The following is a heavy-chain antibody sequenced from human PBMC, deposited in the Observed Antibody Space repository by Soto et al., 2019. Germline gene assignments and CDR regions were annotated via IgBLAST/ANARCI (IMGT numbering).Heavy chain of an antibody. CDR1: GGSFSGYY. D-gene: IGHD2-15*01. Sequence: SETLSLTCAVYGGSFSGYYWSWIRQPPGKGLEWIGEINHSGSTNYNPSLKSRVTISVDTSKNQFSLKLSSVTAADTAVYYCARGSCSGGSCYSSYYYYYMDVWGKGTTVTVSS. J-gene: IGHJ6*03. CDR2: INHSGST. V-gene: IGHV4-34*01. CDR3: ARGSCSGGSCYSSYYYYYMDV.